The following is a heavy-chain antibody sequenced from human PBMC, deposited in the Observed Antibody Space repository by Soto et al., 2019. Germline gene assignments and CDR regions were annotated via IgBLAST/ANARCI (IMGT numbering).Heavy chain of an antibody. CDR2: IIPIFGTA. CDR1: GGTFSSYA. V-gene: IGHV1-69*13. CDR3: AAPRPRWGYCSSTSCPNPQRYYYYGMDV. D-gene: IGHD2-2*01. Sequence: SVKVSCKASGGTFSSYAISWVRQAPGQGLEWMGGIIPIFGTANYAQKFQGRVTITADESTSTAYMELSSPRSEDTAVYYCAAPRPRWGYCSSTSCPNPQRYYYYGMDVWGQGTTATVPS. J-gene: IGHJ6*02.